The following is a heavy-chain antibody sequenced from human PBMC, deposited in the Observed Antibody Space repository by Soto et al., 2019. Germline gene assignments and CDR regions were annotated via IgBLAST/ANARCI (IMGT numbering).Heavy chain of an antibody. Sequence: QVQLVQSGAEVKKPGASVKVSCKASGYTFTNYAVTWVRQAPGQGLEWMGWINVYDGNTKYAQKFQGRVTMTTDTSTNTVYMELRSLTSDDTAVYYCARDGVAVTTGIAGYWGQGTLFTVSS. CDR1: GYTFTNYA. V-gene: IGHV1-18*01. CDR3: ARDGVAVTTGIAGY. CDR2: INVYDGNT. J-gene: IGHJ4*02. D-gene: IGHD4-4*01.